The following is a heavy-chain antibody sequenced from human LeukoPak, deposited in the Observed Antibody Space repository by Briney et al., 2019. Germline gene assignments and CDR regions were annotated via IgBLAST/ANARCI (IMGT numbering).Heavy chain of an antibody. Sequence: SETLSLTCAVYGGSFSGYYWSWIRQPPGKGLEWIGEINHSGSTNYNPSLKSRVTISVDTSKNQFSLKLSSVTAADTAVYYFARARTSVRGYSYGYPFDYWGQGTLVTVSS. J-gene: IGHJ4*02. CDR2: INHSGST. CDR3: ARARTSVRGYSYGYPFDY. D-gene: IGHD5-18*01. CDR1: GGSFSGYY. V-gene: IGHV4-34*01.